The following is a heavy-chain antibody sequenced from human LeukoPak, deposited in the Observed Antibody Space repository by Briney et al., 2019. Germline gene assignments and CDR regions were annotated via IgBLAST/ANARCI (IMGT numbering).Heavy chain of an antibody. V-gene: IGHV3-30-3*01. D-gene: IGHD3-10*01. CDR3: ARGLHYYSYGMDV. Sequence: AGGSLRLSCAASGFTFSSYTMHWVRQAPGKGLEWVAVISYDGSNKYYADSVKGRFTISRDNSKNTLYLQMNSLRAEDTAVYYCARGLHYYSYGMDVWGQGTTVTVSS. J-gene: IGHJ6*02. CDR2: ISYDGSNK. CDR1: GFTFSSYT.